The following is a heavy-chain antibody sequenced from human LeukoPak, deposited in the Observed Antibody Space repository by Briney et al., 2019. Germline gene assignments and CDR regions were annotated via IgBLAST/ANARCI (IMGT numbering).Heavy chain of an antibody. J-gene: IGHJ3*02. CDR3: ARGNSGAFDI. CDR2: IKQDGSEK. V-gene: IGHV3-7*01. Sequence: VGSLRLSCAASGFTFSNYWINWVRQAPGKGLEWVANIKQDGSEKSYVDPVKGRFTISRDNTKNSLYLQMNSLRAEDTAVYYCARGNSGAFDIWGRGTMVTVSS. D-gene: IGHD3-10*01. CDR1: GFTFSNYW.